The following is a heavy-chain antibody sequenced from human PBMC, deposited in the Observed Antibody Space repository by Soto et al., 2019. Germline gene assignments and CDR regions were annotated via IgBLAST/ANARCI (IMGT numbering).Heavy chain of an antibody. V-gene: IGHV1-69*12. J-gene: IGHJ6*02. CDR1: GGTFSSSA. D-gene: IGHD4-4*01. Sequence: QVRLVQSGAEMKEPGSSVKVSCKTSGGTFSSSAISWLQQAPGQGLEWMGGIIPLFRTPDYAQKFQGRVTIAADESTSTAYMELSSLRSEDTAVYYCARDNDRLQLGGNYYYILDVWGQGTTITVSS. CDR3: ARDNDRLQLGGNYYYILDV. CDR2: IIPLFRTP.